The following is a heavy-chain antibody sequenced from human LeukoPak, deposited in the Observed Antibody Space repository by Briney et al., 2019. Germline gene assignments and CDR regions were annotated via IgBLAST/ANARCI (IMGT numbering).Heavy chain of an antibody. J-gene: IGHJ4*02. CDR3: AKGSSSSRPYYSDY. D-gene: IGHD6-6*01. V-gene: IGHV3-23*01. Sequence: GGSLRLSCAASGFTFSNYAMTWVRQAPGKGPEWVTAITDRGGDTYHADSVKGRFTISRDNSKNMLYLQMNSLRAEDTAVYYCAKGSSSSRPYYSDYWGQGTLVTVSS. CDR2: ITDRGGDT. CDR1: GFTFSNYA.